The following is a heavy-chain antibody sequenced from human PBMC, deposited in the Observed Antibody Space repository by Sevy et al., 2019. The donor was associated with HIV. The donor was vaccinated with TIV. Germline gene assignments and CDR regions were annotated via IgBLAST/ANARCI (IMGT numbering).Heavy chain of an antibody. CDR2: ISAYTGDT. Sequence: GASVKVSCKTSGYSFNMYGISWVRQAPGQGLEWMGWISAYTGDTDYRQMFRGRVTMTTDASTNTAYMELRRLTSDDTAVYYCARHRPQGVVIIPGSGYHYGADFWGQGTMVTVSS. V-gene: IGHV1-18*01. J-gene: IGHJ6*02. CDR1: GYSFNMYG. D-gene: IGHD3-3*01. CDR3: ARHRPQGVVIIPGSGYHYGADF.